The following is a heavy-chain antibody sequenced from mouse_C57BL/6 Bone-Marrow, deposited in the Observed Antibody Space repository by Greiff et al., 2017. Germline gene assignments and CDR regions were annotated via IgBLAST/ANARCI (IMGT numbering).Heavy chain of an antibody. J-gene: IGHJ2*01. V-gene: IGHV14-3*01. D-gene: IGHD1-1*01. CDR3: ARSVYYYGSSYGY. CDR1: GFNIKNTY. CDR2: IDPANGNT. Sequence: EVQLQESVAELVRPGASVKLSCTASGFNIKNTYMHWVKQRPEQGLEWIGKIDPANGNTKYAPKFQGKATITADTSSNTAYLQLSSLTSEDTAIYYCARSVYYYGSSYGYWGQGTTLTVSS.